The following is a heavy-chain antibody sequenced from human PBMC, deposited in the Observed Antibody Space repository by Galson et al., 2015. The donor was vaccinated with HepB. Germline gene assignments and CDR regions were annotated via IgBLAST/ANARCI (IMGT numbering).Heavy chain of an antibody. V-gene: IGHV4-4*02. D-gene: IGHD2-15*01. J-gene: IGHJ4*02. CDR1: GGSISRSNW. Sequence: SETLSLTCAVSGGSISRSNWWSWVRQPPGKGLEWIGEIYHSGTTYYNPSLNSRVTISIDKSRNQFSLKLSSVTAADTAIYYCARLLYGFDYWGQGALVTVSS. CDR3: ARLLYGFDY. CDR2: IYHSGTT.